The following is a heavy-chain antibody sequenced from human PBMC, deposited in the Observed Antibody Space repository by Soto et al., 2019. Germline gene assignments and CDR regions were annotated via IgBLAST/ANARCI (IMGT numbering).Heavy chain of an antibody. V-gene: IGHV3-53*01. CDR2: IYSGGST. CDR1: GFTVSSNY. CDR3: ASAEYDYSNPTQLLWFGP. Sequence: PGGSLRLSCAASGFTVSSNYMSWVRQAPGKGLEWVSVIYSGGSTYYADSVKGRFTISRDNSKNTLYLQMNSLRAEDTAVYYCASAEYDYSNPTQLLWFGPWGQGTLVTVSS. D-gene: IGHD4-4*01. J-gene: IGHJ5*02.